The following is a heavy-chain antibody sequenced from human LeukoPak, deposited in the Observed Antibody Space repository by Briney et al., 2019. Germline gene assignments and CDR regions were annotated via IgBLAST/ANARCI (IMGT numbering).Heavy chain of an antibody. CDR2: INHSGSS. CDR3: APRGDIEHSYVYGKWFDP. CDR1: GGSFSAYY. J-gene: IGHJ5*02. V-gene: IGHV4-34*01. D-gene: IGHD5-18*01. Sequence: SETLSLTCAVYGGSFSAYYWTWIRQPPGKGLEWIGEINHSGSSNYNSSLRSRVTISVDTSYKQFSLRLSSVTAADAAVYYCAPRGDIEHSYVYGKWFDPWGQGTRVTVSS.